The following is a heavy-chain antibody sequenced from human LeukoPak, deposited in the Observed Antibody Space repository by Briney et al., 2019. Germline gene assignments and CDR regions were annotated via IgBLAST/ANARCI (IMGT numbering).Heavy chain of an antibody. CDR1: GFTFSSYS. J-gene: IGHJ4*02. V-gene: IGHV3-21*01. CDR2: ISSSSSYI. Sequence: GGSLRLSCAASGFTFSSYSMNWVRQAPGKGLEWVSSISSSSSYIYYADSVKGRFTISRDNAKNSLYLQMNSLRAEDTAVYYCARAGRGLRYFDWLTHDYWGQGTLVTVSS. D-gene: IGHD3-9*01. CDR3: ARAGRGLRYFDWLTHDY.